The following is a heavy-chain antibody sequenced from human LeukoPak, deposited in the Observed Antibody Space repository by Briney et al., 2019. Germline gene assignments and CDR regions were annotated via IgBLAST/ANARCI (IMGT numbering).Heavy chain of an antibody. D-gene: IGHD6-25*01. CDR1: GFTFTSSA. J-gene: IGHJ4*02. Sequence: ASVKVSCKASGFTFTSSAVQWVRQARGQRLEWIGWIVVGSGNTNYAQKFQERVTITRDMSTSTAYMELSSLRSEDTAAYYCARGRWGSGYYFGYWGQGTLVTVSS. CDR2: IVVGSGNT. V-gene: IGHV1-58*01. CDR3: ARGRWGSGYYFGY.